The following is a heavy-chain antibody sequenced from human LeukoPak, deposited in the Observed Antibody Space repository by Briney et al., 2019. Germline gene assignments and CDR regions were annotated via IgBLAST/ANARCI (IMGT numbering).Heavy chain of an antibody. J-gene: IGHJ5*02. CDR2: ISGYNGNT. CDR1: GYTLTGYG. D-gene: IGHD3-22*01. Sequence: ASVKVSCKASGYTLTGYGVSWVRQAPGQGLEWMGWISGYNGNTNYAQKFQGRVTMTRDTSTSTVYMELSSLRSEDTAVYYCARGPRITMIVVVPLYNWFDPWGQGTLVTVSS. V-gene: IGHV1-18*01. CDR3: ARGPRITMIVVVPLYNWFDP.